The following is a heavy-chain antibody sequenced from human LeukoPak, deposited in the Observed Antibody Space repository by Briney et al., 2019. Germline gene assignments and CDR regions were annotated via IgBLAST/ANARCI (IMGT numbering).Heavy chain of an antibody. D-gene: IGHD6-13*01. CDR2: IIPILGIA. CDR3: ARGVIAGANWFDP. CDR1: GSTFSSYT. Sequence: GASVKVSCKASGSTFSSYTISWVRQAPGQGLEWMGRIIPILGIANYAQKFQGRVTITADKSTSTAYMELSSLRSEDTAVYYCARGVIAGANWFDPWGQGTLVTVSS. V-gene: IGHV1-69*02. J-gene: IGHJ5*02.